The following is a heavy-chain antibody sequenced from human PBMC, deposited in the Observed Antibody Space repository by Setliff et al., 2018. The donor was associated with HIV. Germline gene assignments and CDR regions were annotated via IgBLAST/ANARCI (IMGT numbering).Heavy chain of an antibody. V-gene: IGHV4-38-2*02. J-gene: IGHJ4*02. D-gene: IGHD4-4*01. CDR1: GYSISSDYW. CDR2: IYHSGNT. CDR3: ARSVMTTTNYFDY. Sequence: PSETLSLTCTVSGYSISSDYWWGWIRQPPGKGLEWIGSIYHSGNTYYNPSLKSRVIISVDVSKNQFSLKLTSVTAADTAVFYCARSVMTTTNYFDYWGPGTLVTVSS.